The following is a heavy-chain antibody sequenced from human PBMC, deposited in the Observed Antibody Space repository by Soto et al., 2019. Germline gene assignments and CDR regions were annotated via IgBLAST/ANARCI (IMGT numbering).Heavy chain of an antibody. J-gene: IGHJ4*02. CDR3: AKQESYWNDQFDY. V-gene: IGHV3-30*18. CDR2: ISYDGTDE. CDR1: GFSFSSYG. Sequence: QVQLVESGGGVVQPGRSLRLSCAASGFSFSSYGMHWVRQAPGKGLEWVAMISYDGTDEYYADSVKGRFTISRDNSKNAVYLQMNSLRAEDTAVYYCAKQESYWNDQFDYWGQGTLVTVSS. D-gene: IGHD1-1*01.